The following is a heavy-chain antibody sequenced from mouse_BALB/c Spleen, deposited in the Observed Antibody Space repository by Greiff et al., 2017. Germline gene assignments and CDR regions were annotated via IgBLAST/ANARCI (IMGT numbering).Heavy chain of an antibody. J-gene: IGHJ4*01. CDR2: ISSGSSTI. Sequence: EVKLMESGGGLVQPGGSRKLSCAASGFTFSSFGMHWVRQAPEKGLEWVAYISSGSSTIYYADTVKGRFTISRDNPKNTLFLQMTSLRSEDTAMYYCARDYDGYYDYYAMDYWGQGTSVTVSS. D-gene: IGHD2-3*01. V-gene: IGHV5-17*02. CDR1: GFTFSSFG. CDR3: ARDYDGYYDYYAMDY.